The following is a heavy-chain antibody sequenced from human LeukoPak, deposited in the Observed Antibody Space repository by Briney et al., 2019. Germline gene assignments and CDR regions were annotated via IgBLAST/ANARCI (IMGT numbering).Heavy chain of an antibody. CDR1: GFTVSSNY. CDR3: AREEGCGGDCYSGLFDY. D-gene: IGHD2-21*02. CDR2: IYSGGST. Sequence: PGGSLRLSCAASGFTVSSNYMSWVRQAPGKGLEWVSIIYSGGSTYYADSVKGRFTISRDDSKNTLYLQMNSLRAEDTAVYYCAREEGCGGDCYSGLFDYRGQGTLVTVSS. J-gene: IGHJ4*02. V-gene: IGHV3-66*01.